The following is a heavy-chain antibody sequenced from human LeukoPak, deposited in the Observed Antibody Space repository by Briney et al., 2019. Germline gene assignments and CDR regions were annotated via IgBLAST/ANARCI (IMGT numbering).Heavy chain of an antibody. V-gene: IGHV3-74*01. Sequence: PGGSLRLSCAASGFTFSNYYMHWVRRAPGQGLVWVSRINTDGRSTDYADSVKGRFTISRDNAKNTLYLQMNSLRAEDTAVYYCTRDAGTAGAERLDYWGQGTLVTVSS. J-gene: IGHJ4*02. CDR1: GFTFSNYY. D-gene: IGHD2-21*02. CDR2: INTDGRST. CDR3: TRDAGTAGAERLDY.